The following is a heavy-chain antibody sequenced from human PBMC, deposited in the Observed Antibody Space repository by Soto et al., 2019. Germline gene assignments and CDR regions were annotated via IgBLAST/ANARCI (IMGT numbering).Heavy chain of an antibody. D-gene: IGHD3-3*01. CDR3: AREEGLRILEWPPSPRYGANWFHP. Sequence: SETLSLTCTVSGGSISSSSYYWGWIRQPPGKGLVWIGSIYYSGSTYYNPSLKSRVTISVDTSKNQFSLKLSSVTAADTAVYYCAREEGLRILEWPPSPRYGANWFHPWGQGTLVTVSS. CDR2: IYYSGST. CDR1: GGSISSSSYY. V-gene: IGHV4-39*02. J-gene: IGHJ5*02.